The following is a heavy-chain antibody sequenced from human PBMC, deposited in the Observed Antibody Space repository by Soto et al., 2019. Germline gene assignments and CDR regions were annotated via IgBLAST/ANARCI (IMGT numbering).Heavy chain of an antibody. V-gene: IGHV1-18*04. CDR2: TNAYSGES. CDR3: TSDERQSCGRLGCYRYDY. CDR1: GYTFNTYV. J-gene: IGHJ4*02. Sequence: VQLVQSGSEMREPGASLRISCKASGYTFNTYVISGVSWVRQAPGQGLEWVGWTNAYSGESNNPEKFKGRITLTAYKSTNTVYLDLSRLGPDDSAVYFCTSDERQSCGRLGCYRYDYWGQGTLVTVSS. D-gene: IGHD1-26*01.